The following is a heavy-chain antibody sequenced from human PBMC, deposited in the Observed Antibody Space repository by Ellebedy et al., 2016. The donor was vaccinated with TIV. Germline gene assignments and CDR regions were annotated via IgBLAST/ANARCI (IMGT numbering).Heavy chain of an antibody. CDR3: AKTVVSTGNTEYDAFDI. CDR1: GFTFTSYV. V-gene: IGHV3-23*01. D-gene: IGHD1-7*01. Sequence: GESLKISCAASGFTFTSYVMSWVRQAPGKGLEWVSGISGSGDDSYHADSVRGRFSISRDNSKSTLYLQMTSLRAEDTAVYYCAKTVVSTGNTEYDAFDIWGQGTVVTVSS. J-gene: IGHJ3*02. CDR2: ISGSGDDS.